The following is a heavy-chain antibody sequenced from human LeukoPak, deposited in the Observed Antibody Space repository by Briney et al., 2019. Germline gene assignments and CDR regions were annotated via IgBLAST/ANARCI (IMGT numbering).Heavy chain of an antibody. CDR3: AKTVVSQWYRPYYFDY. Sequence: PGGSLRLSCAASGFTFSSYAMSWVRQAPGKGLEWVSAISGSGGSTYYADSVKGRFTISRDNSKNTLYLQMNSLRAEDTAVYYCAKTVVSQWYRPYYFDYWGQGTLVTVSS. CDR1: GFTFSSYA. V-gene: IGHV3-23*01. D-gene: IGHD2-15*01. J-gene: IGHJ4*02. CDR2: ISGSGGST.